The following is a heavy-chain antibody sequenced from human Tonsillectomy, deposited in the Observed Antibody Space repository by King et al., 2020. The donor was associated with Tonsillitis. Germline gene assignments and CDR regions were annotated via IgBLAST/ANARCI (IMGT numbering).Heavy chain of an antibody. CDR3: ARDPVNYGDAFDI. V-gene: IGHV3-21*01. Sequence: VQLVESGGGLVKPGGSLRLSCAASGFTFSSFSMNWVRQAPGKGLEWVSSITSSSTYIYYADSVKGRFTISRDNAKNYLYLQMNSLRAEDTAVYYCARDPVNYGDAFDIWGQGTMVTVSS. CDR1: GFTFSSFS. CDR2: ITSSSTYI. D-gene: IGHD4-11*01. J-gene: IGHJ3*02.